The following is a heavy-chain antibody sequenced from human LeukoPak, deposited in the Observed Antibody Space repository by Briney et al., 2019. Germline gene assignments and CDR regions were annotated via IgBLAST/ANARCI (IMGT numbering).Heavy chain of an antibody. CDR1: GYTFTSYD. D-gene: IGHD3-10*01. V-gene: IGHV1-8*01. CDR3: ARVLRYYYGSGAFDI. J-gene: IGHJ3*02. Sequence: GASVKVSCKASGYTFTSYDINWERQDTGQGLEWVGWMNPNSGNTGYAQKFQGRVNMTRNTSISTAYMELSSLRSEDTAVYYCARVLRYYYGSGAFDIWGQGTMVTVSS. CDR2: MNPNSGNT.